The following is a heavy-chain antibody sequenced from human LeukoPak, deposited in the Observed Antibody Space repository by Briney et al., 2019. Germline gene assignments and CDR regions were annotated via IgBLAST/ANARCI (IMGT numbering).Heavy chain of an antibody. Sequence: GGSLRLSCAASGFTFSSYGMHWVRQAPGKGLEWVAFIRYDGSNKYYVDSVKGRFTISRDNSKNTLYLQMNSLRAEDTAVYYCAKLHTTGTPNGDYWGQGTLVTVSS. CDR3: AKLHTTGTPNGDY. J-gene: IGHJ4*02. D-gene: IGHD1-1*01. V-gene: IGHV3-30*02. CDR2: IRYDGSNK. CDR1: GFTFSSYG.